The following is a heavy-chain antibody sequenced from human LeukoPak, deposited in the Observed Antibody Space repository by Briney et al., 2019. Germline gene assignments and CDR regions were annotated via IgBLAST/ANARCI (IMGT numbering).Heavy chain of an antibody. Sequence: PGGSLRLSCAASGFTFSSYEMNWVRQAPGKGLEWVSYISSSGSTIYYADSVKGRFTISRDNAKNSLYLQMNSLRAEGTAVYYCARGNSRAKWGYYGMDVWGKGTTVTVSS. CDR1: GFTFSSYE. V-gene: IGHV3-48*03. CDR3: ARGNSRAKWGYYGMDV. D-gene: IGHD6-13*01. CDR2: ISSSGSTI. J-gene: IGHJ6*04.